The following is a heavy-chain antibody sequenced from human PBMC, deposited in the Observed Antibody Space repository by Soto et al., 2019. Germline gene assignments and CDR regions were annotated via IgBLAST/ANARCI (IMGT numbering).Heavy chain of an antibody. D-gene: IGHD2-2*01. V-gene: IGHV3-66*01. J-gene: IGHJ6*02. Sequence: PGGSLRLSCAASGFTVSSNYMSWVRQAPGKGLEWVSVIYSGGSTYYADSVKGRFTISRDNSKNTLYLQMNSLRAEDTAVYYCARGHCISTSCYQGPNYYYGMDVWGQGTTVTVSS. CDR2: IYSGGST. CDR3: ARGHCISTSCYQGPNYYYGMDV. CDR1: GFTVSSNY.